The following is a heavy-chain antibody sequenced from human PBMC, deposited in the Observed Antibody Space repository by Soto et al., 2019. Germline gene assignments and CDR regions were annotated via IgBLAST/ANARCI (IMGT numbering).Heavy chain of an antibody. Sequence: SETLSLTCTVSCGSLTDYYWSWIRQPPGKGLEWIGYIYYSDITNYNPSLRSRVAISVDTSRSHFSLKLSSVTAADTAVYYCARVPYYWGQGILVTVSS. CDR1: CGSLTDYY. J-gene: IGHJ4*02. D-gene: IGHD2-2*01. CDR3: ARVPYY. V-gene: IGHV4-59*01. CDR2: IYYSDIT.